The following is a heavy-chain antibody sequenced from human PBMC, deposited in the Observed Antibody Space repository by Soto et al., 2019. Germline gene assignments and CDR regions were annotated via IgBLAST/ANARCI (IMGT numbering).Heavy chain of an antibody. CDR1: GYTFTSYD. Sequence: QVQLVQSGAEVKKPGASVKVSCKASGYTFTSYDLNWVRQAPGQGLQWMGWMNPNNGNTGYAQNFQGRVTMTRSTAIRTAYTELSRLRSEDTAVYYCARVKGCSGDSCYPLRWGRDVGGQGTTVPVSS. D-gene: IGHD2-15*01. V-gene: IGHV1-8*01. CDR3: ARVKGCSGDSCYPLRWGRDV. CDR2: MNPNNGNT. J-gene: IGHJ6*02.